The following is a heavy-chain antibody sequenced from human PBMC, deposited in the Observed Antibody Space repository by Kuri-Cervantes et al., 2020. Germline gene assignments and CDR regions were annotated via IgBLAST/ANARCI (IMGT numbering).Heavy chain of an antibody. CDR3: TTDRYDILISEGIDY. Sequence: SETLSLTCTVSGGSISYYYWSWIRQPPGKGLEWIGDIYYTGGTNNNPSLKSRITMSVDTSKNQFSLKLSSVTAADTAVYYCTTDRYDILISEGIDYWGQGTLVTVSS. D-gene: IGHD3-9*01. CDR1: GGSISYYY. J-gene: IGHJ4*02. V-gene: IGHV4-59*01. CDR2: IYYTGGT.